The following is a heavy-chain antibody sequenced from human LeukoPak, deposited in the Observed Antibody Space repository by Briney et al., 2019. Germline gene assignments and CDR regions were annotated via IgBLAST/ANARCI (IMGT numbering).Heavy chain of an antibody. Sequence: GESSKISCKGSGYSFTSYWISWVRQMPGKGPEWMGRIEPSDSYTNYSPSFHGYVTISADKSIITAYLQWSSLKASDIAMYYCARRNVAAGNDYWGQGTLVTVSS. CDR2: IEPSDSYT. D-gene: IGHD2-15*01. CDR3: ARRNVAAGNDY. J-gene: IGHJ4*02. V-gene: IGHV5-10-1*01. CDR1: GYSFTSYW.